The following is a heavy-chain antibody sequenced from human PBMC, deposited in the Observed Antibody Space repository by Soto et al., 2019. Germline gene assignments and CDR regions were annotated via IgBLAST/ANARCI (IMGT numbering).Heavy chain of an antibody. J-gene: IGHJ1*01. CDR1: GFTFSSYS. Sequence: EVQLVESGGGLVQPGGSLRLSCAASGFTFSSYSMNWVRQAPGKGLEWVSYISTGSSRSYYADSVKGRFTISRDNAKNSMYLQMNSLRAEDTAVYYCARDPTGSNSNWHHFQHWGQCTLVTVSS. V-gene: IGHV3-48*01. CDR3: ARDPTGSNSNWHHFQH. D-gene: IGHD6-13*01. CDR2: ISTGSSRS.